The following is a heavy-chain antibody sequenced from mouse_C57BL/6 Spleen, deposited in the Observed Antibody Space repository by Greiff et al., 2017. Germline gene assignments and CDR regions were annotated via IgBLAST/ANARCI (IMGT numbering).Heavy chain of an antibody. V-gene: IGHV1-64*01. CDR3: ARNDYDRGVFDY. D-gene: IGHD2-4*01. CDR2: IHPNSGST. CDR1: GYTFTSYW. J-gene: IGHJ2*01. Sequence: QVQLQQPGAELVKPGASVKLSCKASGYTFTSYWMHWVKQRPGQGLEWIGMIHPNSGSTNYNEKFKSKATLTVDKSSSTAYMQLSSLTSEDSAVYYCARNDYDRGVFDYWGQGTTLTVSS.